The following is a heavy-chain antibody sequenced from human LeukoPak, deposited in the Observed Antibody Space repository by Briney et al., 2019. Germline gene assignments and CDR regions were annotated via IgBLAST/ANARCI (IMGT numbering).Heavy chain of an antibody. D-gene: IGHD4-17*01. Sequence: ASVKVSCTASVYTFTGYYMHWVRQAPGQGLGWMGWINPNSGGTNYAQNFQGRITMTRDTSISTAYMELSRLRSDDTAVYYCAVLTTVTTHDFDYWGQGTLVTVSS. CDR1: VYTFTGYY. CDR3: AVLTTVTTHDFDY. J-gene: IGHJ4*02. V-gene: IGHV1-2*02. CDR2: INPNSGGT.